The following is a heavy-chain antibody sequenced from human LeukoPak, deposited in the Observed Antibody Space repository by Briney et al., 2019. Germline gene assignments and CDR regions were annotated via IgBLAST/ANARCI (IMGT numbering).Heavy chain of an antibody. V-gene: IGHV4-39*01. Sequence: SETLSLTCTVSGGSISSSSYYWGWIRQPPGKGLEWIGSIYYSGSTYYNPSLKSRVTISVDTSKNQFSLKLSSVTAADTAVYYCARLPTWRGLGGDYVLLTQIDYWGQGTLVTVSS. D-gene: IGHD4-17*01. CDR1: GGSISSSSYY. J-gene: IGHJ4*02. CDR2: IYYSGST. CDR3: ARLPTWRGLGGDYVLLTQIDY.